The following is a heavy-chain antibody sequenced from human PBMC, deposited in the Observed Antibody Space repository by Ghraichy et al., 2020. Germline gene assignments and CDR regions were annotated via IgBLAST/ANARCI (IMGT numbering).Heavy chain of an antibody. Sequence: SETLSLTCSVSGGSVSNTNYYWGWIRQSSRKGLEWIGSIYYDGNTYNNPSLKSRVTLSVDTSKNQFSLKLTSVTASDTAIYYCARHDHSGSYSHWFDPWGQGTLVTVSS. J-gene: IGHJ5*02. CDR1: GGSVSNTNYY. D-gene: IGHD4-23*01. CDR3: ARHDHSGSYSHWFDP. CDR2: IYYDGNT. V-gene: IGHV4-39*01.